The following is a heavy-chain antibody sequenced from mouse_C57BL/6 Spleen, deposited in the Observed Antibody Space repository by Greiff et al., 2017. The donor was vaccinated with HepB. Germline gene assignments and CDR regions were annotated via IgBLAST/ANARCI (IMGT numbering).Heavy chain of an antibody. CDR1: GYTFTSYW. D-gene: IGHD1-1*01. Sequence: QVQLQQPGAELVMPGASVKLSCKASGYTFTSYWMHWVKQRPGQGLEWIGEIDPSDSYTNYNQKFKGKSTLTVDKSSSTAYMQLSSLTSEDSAVYYCARGPCYYGSSGFDYWGQGTLVTVSA. V-gene: IGHV1-69*01. CDR3: ARGPCYYGSSGFDY. CDR2: IDPSDSYT. J-gene: IGHJ3*01.